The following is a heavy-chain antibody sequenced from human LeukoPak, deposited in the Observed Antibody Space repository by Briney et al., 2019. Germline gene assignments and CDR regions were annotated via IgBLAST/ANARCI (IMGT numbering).Heavy chain of an antibody. D-gene: IGHD2-2*01. Sequence: GGSLRLSCAASGFTFSSYAMHWVRQAPGKGLEYVSAISSNGGRTYYADSVKGRFTISRDNSKNTLYLQMNSLRAEDTAVYYCARADCSSTSCYRTDAFDIWGQGTMVTVSS. J-gene: IGHJ3*02. V-gene: IGHV3-64*04. CDR3: ARADCSSTSCYRTDAFDI. CDR1: GFTFSSYA. CDR2: ISSNGGRT.